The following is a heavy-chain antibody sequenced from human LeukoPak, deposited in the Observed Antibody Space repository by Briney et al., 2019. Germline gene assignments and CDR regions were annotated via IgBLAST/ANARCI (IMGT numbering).Heavy chain of an antibody. CDR2: ISAYNGNT. J-gene: IGHJ4*02. CDR1: GYTFTSYG. D-gene: IGHD3-10*01. Sequence: ASVKVSCKSSGYTFTSYGISWVRQAPGQGLEWMGWISAYNGNTNDAQKFQGRVTMTTDTSTSTAYMELRSLRSDDTAVYYCARDFFPMVRGVIGYWGQGTLVTVS. V-gene: IGHV1-18*04. CDR3: ARDFFPMVRGVIGY.